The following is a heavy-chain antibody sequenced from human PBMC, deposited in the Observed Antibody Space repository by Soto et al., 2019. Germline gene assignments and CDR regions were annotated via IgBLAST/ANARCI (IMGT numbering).Heavy chain of an antibody. J-gene: IGHJ4*02. Sequence: SETLSLTCTVSGGSISSYYWSWIRQPPGKGLEWIGYIYYSGSTNYNPSLKSRVTISVDTSKNQFSLKLSSVTAADTAVYYCARDAYDYIWGSYRYPSYWGQGTLVTVSS. CDR3: ARDAYDYIWGSYRYPSY. D-gene: IGHD3-16*02. CDR1: GGSISSYY. CDR2: IYYSGST. V-gene: IGHV4-59*12.